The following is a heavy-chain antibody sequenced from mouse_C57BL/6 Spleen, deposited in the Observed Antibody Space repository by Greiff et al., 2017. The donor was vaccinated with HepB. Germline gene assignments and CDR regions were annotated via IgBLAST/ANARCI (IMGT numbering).Heavy chain of an antibody. CDR1: GYTFTSYG. CDR2: IYIGNGYT. D-gene: IGHD1-1*01. CDR3: ARKGYYGSSPYWYFDV. J-gene: IGHJ1*03. V-gene: IGHV1-58*01. Sequence: EVQLQQSGAELVRPGSSVKMSCKTSGYTFTSYGINWVKQRPGQGLEWIGYIYIGNGYTEYHEKFKGKATLTSDTSSSTAYMQLSSLTSEDSAIYFCARKGYYGSSPYWYFDVWGTGTTVTVSS.